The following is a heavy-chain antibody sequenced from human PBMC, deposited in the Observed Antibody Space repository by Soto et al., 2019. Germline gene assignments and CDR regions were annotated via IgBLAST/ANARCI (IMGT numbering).Heavy chain of an antibody. Sequence: PGGSLRLSCAASGFTFSSYAMHWVRQAPGKGLEWVAVISYDGSNKYYADSVKGRFTISRDNSKNTLYLQMNSLRAEDTAVYYCARGFSDIVATSLFDYWGQGTLVTVSS. V-gene: IGHV3-30-3*01. CDR3: ARGFSDIVATSLFDY. CDR1: GFTFSSYA. J-gene: IGHJ4*02. D-gene: IGHD5-12*01. CDR2: ISYDGSNK.